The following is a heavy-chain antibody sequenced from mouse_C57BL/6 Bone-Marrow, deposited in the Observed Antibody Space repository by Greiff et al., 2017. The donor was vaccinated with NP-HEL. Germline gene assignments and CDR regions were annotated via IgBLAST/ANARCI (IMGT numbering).Heavy chain of an antibody. Sequence: VQLQESGPGLVAPSQSLSITCTVSGFSLTSYGVHWVRQPPGKGLEWLVVIWSDGSTTYNSALKSRLSISKDNSKSQVFLKMSSLQTEDTAMYYCARHGGRRDNSMDYWGQGTSVTVSS. D-gene: IGHD3-3*01. J-gene: IGHJ4*01. CDR2: IWSDGST. V-gene: IGHV2-6-1*01. CDR1: GFSLTSYG. CDR3: ARHGGRRDNSMDY.